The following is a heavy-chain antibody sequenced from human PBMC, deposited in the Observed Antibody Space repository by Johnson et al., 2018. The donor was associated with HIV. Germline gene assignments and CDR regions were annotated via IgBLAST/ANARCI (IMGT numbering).Heavy chain of an antibody. CDR3: ARERDSGDSLHRRCRAFDI. CDR1: GFTFSSYD. Sequence: QMLLVESGGGVVQPGRSLRVSCGTSGFTFSSYDMHWVRQAPGKGLEWVAVISYDGSHKYYADSVKGRFTISRDNSKNTLYLQMSSLRVDDTAVYYCARERDSGDSLHRRCRAFDIWGQGKMVTVSS. D-gene: IGHD4-17*01. J-gene: IGHJ3*02. CDR2: ISYDGSHK. V-gene: IGHV3-30*03.